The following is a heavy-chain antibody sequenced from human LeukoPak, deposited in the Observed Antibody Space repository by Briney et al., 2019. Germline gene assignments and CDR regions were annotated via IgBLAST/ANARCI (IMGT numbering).Heavy chain of an antibody. CDR3: ARARPSMWIDY. CDR2: IRYDGSNK. Sequence: GGSLRLSCAASGFTFDDYGMSWVRQAPGKGLEWVTFIRYDGSNKYYTDSVKGRFTISRDSSKNTLYLQMNSLRPEDTAVYYCARARPSMWIDYWGQGTLVTVSS. V-gene: IGHV3-30*02. CDR1: GFTFDDYG. D-gene: IGHD5-12*01. J-gene: IGHJ4*02.